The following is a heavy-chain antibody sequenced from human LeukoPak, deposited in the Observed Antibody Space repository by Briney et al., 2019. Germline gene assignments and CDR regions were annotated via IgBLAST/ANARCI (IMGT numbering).Heavy chain of an antibody. V-gene: IGHV1-24*01. D-gene: IGHD3-22*01. Sequence: GASVKVSCKVSGYILTELSMHWVRQAPGKGLEWMGGFDPEDGETIYAQKFQGRVTMTEDTSTDTAYMELSSLRSEDTAVYYCATDQSSGYYYFDYWGQGTLVTVSS. CDR3: ATDQSSGYYYFDY. CDR2: FDPEDGET. J-gene: IGHJ4*02. CDR1: GYILTELS.